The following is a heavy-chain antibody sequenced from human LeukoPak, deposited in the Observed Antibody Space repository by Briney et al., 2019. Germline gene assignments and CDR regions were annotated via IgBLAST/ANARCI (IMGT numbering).Heavy chain of an antibody. J-gene: IGHJ3*02. CDR1: GGSISSYY. CDR2: VSYSGST. D-gene: IGHD3-22*01. V-gene: IGHV4-59*01. Sequence: PSETLSLTCTVSGGSISSYYWSWIRQPPGKGLEWIGYVSYSGSTKYNPSLKSRVTISVDTSKNQFSLKVRSVTAADTAVYYCARVPDYYDCGRFDIWGQGTMVTVSS. CDR3: ARVPDYYDCGRFDI.